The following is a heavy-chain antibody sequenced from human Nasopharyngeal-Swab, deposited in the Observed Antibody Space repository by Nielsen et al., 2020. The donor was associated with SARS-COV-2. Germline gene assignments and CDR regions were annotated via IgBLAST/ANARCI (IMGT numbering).Heavy chain of an antibody. CDR2: ISWNSGSL. Sequence: GGSLRLSCAASGFTFDDYAMHWVRQAPGKGLEWVSGISWNSGSLGYADSVKGRFTISRDNAKNSLYLQMNSLRAEDTALYYCAKDRGTMVRGVPYYYGMDVWGLGTTVTVSS. CDR3: AKDRGTMVRGVPYYYGMDV. J-gene: IGHJ6*02. D-gene: IGHD3-10*01. V-gene: IGHV3-9*01. CDR1: GFTFDDYA.